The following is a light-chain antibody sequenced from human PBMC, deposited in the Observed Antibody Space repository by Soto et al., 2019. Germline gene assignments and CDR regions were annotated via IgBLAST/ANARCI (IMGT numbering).Light chain of an antibody. Sequence: EIVMTQSPATLSVSPGESVTLSCRASQSVSSNLAWYQQKTGQAPRLLIFGASTRATGIPARFSGSGSGTQFTLTISSLQSEDFAVYYCQQYNDWPPSITFGQGTRPEIK. V-gene: IGKV3-15*01. J-gene: IGKJ5*01. CDR1: QSVSSN. CDR2: GAS. CDR3: QQYNDWPPSIT.